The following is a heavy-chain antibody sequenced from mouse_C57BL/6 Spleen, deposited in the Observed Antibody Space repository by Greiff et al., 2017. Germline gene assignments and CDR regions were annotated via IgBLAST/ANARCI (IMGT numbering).Heavy chain of an antibody. D-gene: IGHD2-5*01. CDR2: IDPSDSYT. CDR3: ARRGANSNYGY. Sequence: VQLQQSGAELVMPGASVKLSCKASGYTFTSYWMHWVKQRPGQGLEWIGEIDPSDSYTNYNQKFKGKSTLTVDKSSSTAYMQLSSLTSEDSAVYYCARRGANSNYGYWGQGTTLTVSS. J-gene: IGHJ2*01. CDR1: GYTFTSYW. V-gene: IGHV1-69*01.